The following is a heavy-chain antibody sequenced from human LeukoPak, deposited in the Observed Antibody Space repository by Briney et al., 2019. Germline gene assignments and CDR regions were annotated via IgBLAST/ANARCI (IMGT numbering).Heavy chain of an antibody. CDR1: GFTFSSHG. CDR3: AELGITMIGGV. Sequence: GGTLRLSCGASGFTFSSHGMNWVRQAPGKGLEWVSYISSSGSTIYYADSVKGRFTVSRDNAKNSLYLQMNSLRAEDTAVYYCAELGITMIGGVWGKGTTVTISS. CDR2: ISSSGSTI. V-gene: IGHV3-48*04. J-gene: IGHJ6*04. D-gene: IGHD3-10*02.